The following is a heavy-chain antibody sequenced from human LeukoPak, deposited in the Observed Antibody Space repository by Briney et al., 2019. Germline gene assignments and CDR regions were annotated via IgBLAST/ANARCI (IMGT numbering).Heavy chain of an antibody. J-gene: IGHJ4*02. V-gene: IGHV3-23*01. D-gene: IGHD3-10*01. CDR3: ANHRSAFEF. CDR2: ISGSATGHIT. CDR1: GFTFSTYG. Sequence: GGSLRLSCAASGFTFSTYGMSWVRQPPGKGLEWVSAISGSATGHITNYADSVKGRFTISRDNDKNTLYLQMNSLRVEDTAVYYCANHRSAFEFWGQGTLVTVSS.